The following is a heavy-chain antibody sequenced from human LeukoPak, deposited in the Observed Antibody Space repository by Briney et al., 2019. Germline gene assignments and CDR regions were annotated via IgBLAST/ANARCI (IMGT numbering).Heavy chain of an antibody. J-gene: IGHJ4*02. CDR3: ARDFSSAMVTLPFDY. CDR1: GFTFSNYA. V-gene: IGHV3-30-3*01. Sequence: SLRLSCAASGFTFSNYAILWVRQAPGKGLEWVAVISYDGSNKYYADSVKGRFTISRDNSKNTLYLQMNSLRAEDTAVYYCARDFSSAMVTLPFDYWGQGTLVTVSS. D-gene: IGHD5-18*01. CDR2: ISYDGSNK.